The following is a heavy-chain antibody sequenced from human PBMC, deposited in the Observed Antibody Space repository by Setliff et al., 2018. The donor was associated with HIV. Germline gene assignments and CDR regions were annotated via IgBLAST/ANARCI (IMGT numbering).Heavy chain of an antibody. CDR3: ATQRDIVMVPGQGGFDI. V-gene: IGHV1-18*01. CDR1: TYTFSSYV. CDR2: ISVYNGNT. D-gene: IGHD2-2*01. J-gene: IGHJ3*02. Sequence: ASVKVSCKASTYTFSSYVINWVRQAPGRGLEWMGRISVYNGNTIYAQNLQGRVIMTTDTSTSTAYMELRSLRSDDTAMYYCATQRDIVMVPGQGGFDIWAQGTMVTVSS.